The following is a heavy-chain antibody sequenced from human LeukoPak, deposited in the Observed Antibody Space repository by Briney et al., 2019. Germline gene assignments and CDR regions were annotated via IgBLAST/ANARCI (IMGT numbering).Heavy chain of an antibody. CDR2: IYYSGST. CDR3: ARDLGYCSSTSCNAFDI. J-gene: IGHJ3*02. Sequence: SETLSLTCTVSGGSISSYYWSWIRQPPGKGLEWIGYIYYSGSTNYNPSLKSRVTISVDTSKNQFSLKLSSVTAADTAVYYCARDLGYCSSTSCNAFDIWGQGTMVTVSS. CDR1: GGSISSYY. V-gene: IGHV4-59*01. D-gene: IGHD2-2*01.